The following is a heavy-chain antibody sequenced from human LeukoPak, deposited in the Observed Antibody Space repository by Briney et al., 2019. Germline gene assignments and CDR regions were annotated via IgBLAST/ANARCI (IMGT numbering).Heavy chain of an antibody. CDR2: ISYDGSNK. V-gene: IGHV3-30-3*01. D-gene: IGHD6-19*01. Sequence: GGSLRLSCAASGFTFSSYAMHWVRQAPGKGLEWVAVISYDGSNKYYADSVKGRFTISRDNSKNTLYLQMNSLRAEDTAVYYCARDDRYSSGYFDYWGQGTLVTVSS. CDR3: ARDDRYSSGYFDY. J-gene: IGHJ4*02. CDR1: GFTFSSYA.